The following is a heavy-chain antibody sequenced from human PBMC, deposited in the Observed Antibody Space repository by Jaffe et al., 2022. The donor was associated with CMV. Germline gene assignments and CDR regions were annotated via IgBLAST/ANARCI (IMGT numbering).Heavy chain of an antibody. CDR1: GFTFSSYG. J-gene: IGHJ6*02. CDR2: ISYDGSNK. V-gene: IGHV3-30*18. D-gene: IGHD1-26*01. CDR3: AKMILGSRELDHGYYYYYYGMDV. Sequence: QVQLVESGGGVVQPGRSLRLSCAASGFTFSSYGMHWVRQAPGKGLEWVAVISYDGSNKYYADSVKGRFTISRDNSKNTLYLQMNSLRAEDTAVYYCAKMILGSRELDHGYYYYYYGMDVWGQGTTVTVSS.